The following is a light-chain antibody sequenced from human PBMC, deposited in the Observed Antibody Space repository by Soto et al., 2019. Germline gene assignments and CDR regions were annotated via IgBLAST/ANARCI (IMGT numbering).Light chain of an antibody. V-gene: IGKV1-9*01. J-gene: IGKJ1*01. CDR2: AAS. CDR3: QQLNSYPRT. Sequence: DIQLTQSPSFLSASVGDRVTITCRASQGISSYLAWYQQKPGQAPKLLIYAASTLQSGVPSRFSGSGSWTEFTLTISSLQPEDFATYYCQQLNSYPRTFGQGTKVEIK. CDR1: QGISSY.